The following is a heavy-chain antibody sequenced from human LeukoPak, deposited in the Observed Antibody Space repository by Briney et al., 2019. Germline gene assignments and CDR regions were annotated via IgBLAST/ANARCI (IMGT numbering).Heavy chain of an antibody. V-gene: IGHV3-30*04. CDR3: ARGPPMYSYGSSAYHYDDFAY. J-gene: IGHJ4*02. CDR1: GFTFSTFA. D-gene: IGHD3-22*01. Sequence: GGSLRLSCAASGFTFSTFAMHWVRQAPGKGLEWLVLISYDGTNKYYADSVKGRSTISRDNSKNTLYLQMNSLRAEDTALYYCARGPPMYSYGSSAYHYDDFAYWGQGSLVTVSS. CDR2: ISYDGTNK.